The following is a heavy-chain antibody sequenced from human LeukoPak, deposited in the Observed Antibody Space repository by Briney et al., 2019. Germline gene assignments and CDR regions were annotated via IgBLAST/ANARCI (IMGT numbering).Heavy chain of an antibody. CDR3: ATQVSMKSVAGNDAFDI. J-gene: IGHJ3*02. CDR1: GFTFSSYA. V-gene: IGHV3-23*01. CDR2: ISGSGGST. Sequence: GGSLRLSCAASGFTFSSYAMSWVRQAPGKGLEWVSAISGSGGSTYYADSVKGRFTISRDNSKNTLYLQMNSLRAEDTAVYHCATQVSMKSVAGNDAFDIWGQGTMVTVSS. D-gene: IGHD6-19*01.